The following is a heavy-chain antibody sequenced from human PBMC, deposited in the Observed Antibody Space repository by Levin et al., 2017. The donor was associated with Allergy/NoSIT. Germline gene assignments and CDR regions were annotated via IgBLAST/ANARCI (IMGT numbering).Heavy chain of an antibody. Sequence: GGSLRLSCVASGFTFSRFWMHWVRQAPGKGLVWLSHIKGDGSTTTYADSVKGRFTISRDNAKNTLYLQMNSLSAEDTAVYYCVRDLYGRDDHWGQGTLVTVSS. V-gene: IGHV3-74*03. CDR1: GFTFSRFW. D-gene: IGHD2-2*02. CDR2: IKGDGSTT. CDR3: VRDLYGRDDH. J-gene: IGHJ4*02.